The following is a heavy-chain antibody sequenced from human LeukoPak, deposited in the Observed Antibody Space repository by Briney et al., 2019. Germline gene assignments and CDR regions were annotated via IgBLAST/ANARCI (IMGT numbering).Heavy chain of an antibody. CDR1: GFSFTSYW. J-gene: IGHJ4*02. CDR3: KSGGEAPGRFDY. CDR2: IKHDGSEQ. D-gene: IGHD6-13*01. Sequence: PGGSLRLSCAASGFSFTSYWMSWMRQAPGEGLQWVANIKHDGSEQYYVDSVKGRFTISRDSAKNSLYLQMNRLGVEDTAIYYCKSGGEAPGRFDYWGQGALVTVSS. V-gene: IGHV3-7*01.